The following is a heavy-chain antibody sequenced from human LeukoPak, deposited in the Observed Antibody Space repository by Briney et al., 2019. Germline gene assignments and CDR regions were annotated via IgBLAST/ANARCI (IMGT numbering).Heavy chain of an antibody. CDR1: GYTFTGYY. Sequence: GASVKVSCKASGYTFTGYYMHWVRQAPGQGLEWMGWINPNSGGTNYAQKFQGRVTMTRDTSISTAYMELSRLRSDDTAVYYCARDSPYCSSTSCYTFNGGWGQGTLVTVSS. V-gene: IGHV1-2*02. CDR2: INPNSGGT. J-gene: IGHJ4*02. CDR3: ARDSPYCSSTSCYTFNGG. D-gene: IGHD2-2*02.